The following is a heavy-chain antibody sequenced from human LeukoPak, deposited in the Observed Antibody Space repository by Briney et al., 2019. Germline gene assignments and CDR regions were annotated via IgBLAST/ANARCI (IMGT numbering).Heavy chain of an antibody. D-gene: IGHD6-19*01. J-gene: IGHJ4*02. CDR2: ISSNGGST. CDR3: ARCSSGWYGGYYFDY. V-gene: IGHV3-64*01. CDR1: GFPFSTYA. Sequence: GGSLRLSCAASGFPFSTYAMHWVRQAPGKGLEYVSAISSNGGSTYYANSVKGRFTISRDNAKNSLYLQMNSLRAEDTAVYYCARCSSGWYGGYYFDYWGQGTLVTVSS.